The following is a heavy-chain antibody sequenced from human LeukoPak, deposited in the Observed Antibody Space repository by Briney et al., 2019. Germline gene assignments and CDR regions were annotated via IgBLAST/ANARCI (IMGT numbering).Heavy chain of an antibody. CDR2: IYYSGST. CDR3: ARFINIVVVPAATYFDY. Sequence: SETLSLTCTVSGGSISSYYWSWIRQPPGRGLEWIGYIYYSGSTNYNPSLKSRVTISVDTSKNQFSLKLSSVTAADTAVYYCARFINIVVVPAATYFDYWGQGTLVTVSS. D-gene: IGHD2-2*01. V-gene: IGHV4-59*01. J-gene: IGHJ4*02. CDR1: GGSISSYY.